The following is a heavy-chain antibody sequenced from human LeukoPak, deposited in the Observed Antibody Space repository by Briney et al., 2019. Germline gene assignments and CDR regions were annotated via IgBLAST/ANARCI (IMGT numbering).Heavy chain of an antibody. CDR3: ARYREFTTMVRGGYYYYYYMDV. J-gene: IGHJ6*03. V-gene: IGHV4-39*07. D-gene: IGHD3-10*01. Sequence: SETLSLTCTVSGGSISSSSYYWGWIRQPPGKGLEWIGSIYYSGSTYYNPSLKSRVTISVDTSKNQFSLKLSSVTAADTAVYYCARYREFTTMVRGGYYYYYYMDVWGKGTTVTVSS. CDR1: GGSISSSSYY. CDR2: IYYSGST.